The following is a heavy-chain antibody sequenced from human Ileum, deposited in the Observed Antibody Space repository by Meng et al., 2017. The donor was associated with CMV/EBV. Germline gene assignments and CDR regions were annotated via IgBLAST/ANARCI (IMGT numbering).Heavy chain of an antibody. CDR3: ARGVVVPAAIPPYYYYYGMDV. Sequence: SVKVSCKASGGTFSSYAISWVRQAPGQGLEGMGGIIPIFGTANYAQKFQGRVTITTDESTSTAYMELSSLRSEDTAVYYCARGVVVPAAIPPYYYYYGMDVWGQGTTVTVSS. J-gene: IGHJ6*02. V-gene: IGHV1-69*05. CDR2: IIPIFGTA. D-gene: IGHD2-2*02. CDR1: GGTFSSYA.